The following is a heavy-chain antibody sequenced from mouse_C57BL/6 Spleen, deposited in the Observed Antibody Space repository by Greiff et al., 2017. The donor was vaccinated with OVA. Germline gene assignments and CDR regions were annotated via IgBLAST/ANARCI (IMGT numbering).Heavy chain of an antibody. CDR3: TNLNVMDY. CDR2: INPCNGGT. D-gene: IGHD1-3*01. Sequence: QVQLQQPGTDLVKPGASVKLSCKASGYTFTSYWMHWVQQTPGQGLEWIGYINPCNGGTNYNEKFKSKVTLTVDKSSSTASMKLSSLTTEISAVYYCTNLNVMDYWGQGTTLTVSS. J-gene: IGHJ2*01. CDR1: GYTFTSYW. V-gene: IGHV1-53*01.